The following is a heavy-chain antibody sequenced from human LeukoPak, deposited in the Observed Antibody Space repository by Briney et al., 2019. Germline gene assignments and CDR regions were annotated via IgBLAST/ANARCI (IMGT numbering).Heavy chain of an antibody. CDR1: GFNLGSSW. Sequence: QAGGSLRLSCAASGFNLGSSWMAWVRQAPGKGLEWVANIKPDGSEKHYVDSVKGRFTISRDNAKNSLYLQMNSLRAEDTAVYYCARDPNSGYNYSDYWGQGTLVTVSS. CDR2: IKPDGSEK. J-gene: IGHJ4*02. CDR3: ARDPNSGYNYSDY. D-gene: IGHD1-1*01. V-gene: IGHV3-7*01.